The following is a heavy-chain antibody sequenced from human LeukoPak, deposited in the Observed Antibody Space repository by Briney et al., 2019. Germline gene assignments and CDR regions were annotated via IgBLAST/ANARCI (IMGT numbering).Heavy chain of an antibody. CDR3: ARSDSSLAFDY. J-gene: IGHJ4*02. Sequence: GASVKVSCKASGYALTSYHMHWVRQAPGQGLEWMGIINPSGGSTSYAQKFQGRVTMTRDTSTSTVYMELSSLRSEDTAVYYCARSDSSLAFDYWGQGTLVTVSS. CDR2: INPSGGST. CDR1: GYALTSYH. D-gene: IGHD2-21*02. V-gene: IGHV1-46*01.